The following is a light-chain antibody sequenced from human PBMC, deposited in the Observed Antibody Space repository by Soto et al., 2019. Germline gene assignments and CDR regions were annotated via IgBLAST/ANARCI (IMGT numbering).Light chain of an antibody. V-gene: IGKV1-9*01. CDR1: QGINNF. J-gene: IGKJ5*01. Sequence: DIQLTQSPSFLSASVGDRVTITCRASQGINNFLGWYQQKPGKGPKLLIYAASALQSGIPSRFSGSGSGTEVTLTITSLQPEDFATYFCQQLNSFPITFGQGTRLDIK. CDR3: QQLNSFPIT. CDR2: AAS.